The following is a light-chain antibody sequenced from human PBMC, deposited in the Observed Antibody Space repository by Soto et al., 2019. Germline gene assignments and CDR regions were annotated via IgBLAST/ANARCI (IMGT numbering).Light chain of an antibody. CDR3: QTWGTGIHVV. CDR2: LDSDGSH. CDR1: SGHSSYA. V-gene: IGLV4-69*01. J-gene: IGLJ2*01. Sequence: QTVVTQSPSASASLGASVKLTCTLRSGHSSYAIAWHQQQPEKGPRYLMKLDSDGSHTKGDAIPDRFSGSSSGAERYLTISSIQSEDEADYYCQTWGTGIHVVFGGGTKLTVL.